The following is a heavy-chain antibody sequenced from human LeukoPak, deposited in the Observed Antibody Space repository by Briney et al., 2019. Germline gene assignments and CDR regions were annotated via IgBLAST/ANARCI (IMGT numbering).Heavy chain of an antibody. J-gene: IGHJ4*02. CDR2: INPSGGST. Sequence: GASVKVSCKASGYTFTSYYMHWVRQAPGQGLEWMGIINPSGGSTSYAQKFQGRVTMTRDMSTSTAYMELSSLRSEDTAVYYCAAAFRRGILSGYYLQYWGQGTLVTVSS. CDR3: AAAFRRGILSGYYLQY. D-gene: IGHD3-9*01. V-gene: IGHV1-46*01. CDR1: GYTFTSYY.